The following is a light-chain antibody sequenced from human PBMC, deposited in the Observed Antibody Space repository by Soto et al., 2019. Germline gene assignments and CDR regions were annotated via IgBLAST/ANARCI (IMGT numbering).Light chain of an antibody. V-gene: IGLV2-14*03. Sequence: QSALTQPASVSWSPGQSITISCAGTSSDVGAYNYVSWYQHHPGKAPKLMIYDVNNRPSGDSNRFSGSKSGNTASLTISGLQAEDEADYYCSSWTSRATYVFGSGTKVTVL. J-gene: IGLJ1*01. CDR1: SSDVGAYNY. CDR3: SSWTSRATYV. CDR2: DVN.